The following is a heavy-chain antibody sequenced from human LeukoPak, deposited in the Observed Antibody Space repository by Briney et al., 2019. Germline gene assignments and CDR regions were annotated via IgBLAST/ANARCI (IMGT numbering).Heavy chain of an antibody. D-gene: IGHD1-26*01. CDR2: IWYDGSNK. V-gene: IGHV3-33*01. CDR3: ARDPPWDRHAFDI. Sequence: GGSLRLSCAASGFTFSSYGMHWVRQAPGKGLEWVAVIWYDGSNKYYADSVKGRFTISRDNSKNTLYLQMNSLRAEDTAVYYCARDPPWDRHAFDIWGQGTMVTVSS. CDR1: GFTFSSYG. J-gene: IGHJ3*02.